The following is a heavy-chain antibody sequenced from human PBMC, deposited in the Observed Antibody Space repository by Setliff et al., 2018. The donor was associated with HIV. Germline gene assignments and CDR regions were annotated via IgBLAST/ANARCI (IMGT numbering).Heavy chain of an antibody. V-gene: IGHV3-21*01. Sequence: GGSLRLSCTDSRFAFNTYTMTWVRQAPGKGLEWVSSLSGRGDYIYYTDSVRGRFIISRDNAKNSLYLQMNSLRDEDTAIYYCARDQNAIAAFERFDPWGQGTQVTVSS. CDR3: ARDQNAIAAFERFDP. CDR1: RFAFNTYT. D-gene: IGHD3-9*01. J-gene: IGHJ5*02. CDR2: LSGRGDYI.